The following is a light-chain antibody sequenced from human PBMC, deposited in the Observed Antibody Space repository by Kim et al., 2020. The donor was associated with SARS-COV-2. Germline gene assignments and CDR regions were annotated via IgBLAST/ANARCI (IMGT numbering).Light chain of an antibody. J-gene: IGLJ3*02. CDR1: SGGIASNH. CDR3: QSYDSRFWV. CDR2: EDS. Sequence: LTQPYSVSESPGRTVTISCTRSSGGIASNHVQWYQQRPGSAPTTVIYEDSLRASGVPDRFSGSIDSSSNSASLTISGLKTEDEADYYCQSYDSRFWV. V-gene: IGLV6-57*03.